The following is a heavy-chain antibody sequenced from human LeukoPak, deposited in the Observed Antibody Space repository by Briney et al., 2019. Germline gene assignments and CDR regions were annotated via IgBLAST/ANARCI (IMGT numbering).Heavy chain of an antibody. V-gene: IGHV1-46*01. CDR3: VPDSSSPH. Sequence: GASVKVSCKASGYTFTSYGISWVRQAPGQGLEWMGIINPSGGSTSYAQKFQGRVTMTRDMSTSTVYMELSSLRSEDTAVYYCVPDSSSPHWGQGTLVTVSS. J-gene: IGHJ1*01. CDR1: GYTFTSYG. D-gene: IGHD6-13*01. CDR2: INPSGGST.